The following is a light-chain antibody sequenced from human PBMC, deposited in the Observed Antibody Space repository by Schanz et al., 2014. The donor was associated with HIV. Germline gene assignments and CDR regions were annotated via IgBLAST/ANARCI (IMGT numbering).Light chain of an antibody. CDR2: SAS. V-gene: IGKV3-20*01. CDR3: QQYGSSPWT. Sequence: EIVLTQSPVTLSLSPGERATLSCRASQSISTYLAWYQQRPGQSPRLLIYSASSRATGIPDRFSGSGSGTDFTLTISRLEPEDSAVYYCQQYGSSPWTFGQGTRVDVK. CDR1: QSISTY. J-gene: IGKJ1*01.